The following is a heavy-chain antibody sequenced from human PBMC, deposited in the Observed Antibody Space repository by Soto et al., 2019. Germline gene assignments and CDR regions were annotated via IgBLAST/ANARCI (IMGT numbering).Heavy chain of an antibody. CDR3: ARDPPETPSDY. V-gene: IGHV1-18*01. Sequence: GASVKVSCKASGYTFTDYGITWVRQAPGQGLEWMGWISTKNGDTNLAQRFRGRVTLTTDTSTTTAYMDLRSLTPDDTAVYYCARDPPETPSDYWGQGTLVTSPQ. J-gene: IGHJ4*02. CDR2: ISTKNGDT. CDR1: GYTFTDYG.